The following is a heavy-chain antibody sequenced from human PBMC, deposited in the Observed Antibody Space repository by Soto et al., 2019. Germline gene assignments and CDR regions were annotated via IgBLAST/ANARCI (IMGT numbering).Heavy chain of an antibody. D-gene: IGHD6-19*01. V-gene: IGHV3-53*01. J-gene: IGHJ4*02. CDR1: GFTVSSNY. CDR2: IYSGGST. Sequence: EVQLVESGGGLIQPGGSLRLSCAASGFTVSSNYMSWVRQAPGKGLEWVSVIYSGGSTYYADSVKGRFTISRDNSKNTLHLQMNSPRAEDTAVYYCARGVAVAGLFFDYWGQGTLVTVSS. CDR3: ARGVAVAGLFFDY.